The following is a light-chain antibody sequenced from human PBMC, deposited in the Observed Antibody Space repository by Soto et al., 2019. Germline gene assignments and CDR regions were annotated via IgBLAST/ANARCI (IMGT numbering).Light chain of an antibody. CDR2: WAS. J-gene: IGKJ1*01. V-gene: IGKV4-1*01. CDR3: QQYYSIPWT. Sequence: DIVMTQSPDSLAVSLGERTTINCKSSQSVLYSSNNKNYLAWYQQKPGQPPKLLNYWASTRESGVPDRFSGSGSGTDFTLTISSLQAEDVAFYYCQQYYSIPWTFGQGTKVEIK. CDR1: QSVLYSSNNKNY.